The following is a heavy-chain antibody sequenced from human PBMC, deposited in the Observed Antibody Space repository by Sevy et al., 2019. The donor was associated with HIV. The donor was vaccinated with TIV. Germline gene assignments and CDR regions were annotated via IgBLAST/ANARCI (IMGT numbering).Heavy chain of an antibody. V-gene: IGHV2-5*02. CDR3: AHSLYGDYIGGYFDY. CDR2: IYWDDNK. D-gene: IGHD4-17*01. J-gene: IGHJ4*02. Sequence: SGPTLVKPTQTLTLTCTFSGFSLSTSGVGVGWICQPPGKALEWLALIYWDDNKRYSPSLRSRLTITKDTSKNQVVLTMTNMDPVDTATYYCAHSLYGDYIGGYFDYWGQGTLVTVSS. CDR1: GFSLSTSGVG.